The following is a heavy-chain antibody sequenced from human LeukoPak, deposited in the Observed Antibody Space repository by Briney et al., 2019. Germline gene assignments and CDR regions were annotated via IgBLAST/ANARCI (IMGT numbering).Heavy chain of an antibody. D-gene: IGHD3-3*01. CDR2: IYYSGST. CDR3: ARGYYDFWSGQGPFDY. CDR1: GGSISSQY. Sequence: SETLSLTCTVSGGSISSQYWSWIRQPPGKGLEWIGYIYYSGSTNSNPSLKSRVTISVDTSKNQFSLKLSSVTAADTAVYHCARGYYDFWSGQGPFDYWGQGTLVTVSS. V-gene: IGHV4-59*11. J-gene: IGHJ4*02.